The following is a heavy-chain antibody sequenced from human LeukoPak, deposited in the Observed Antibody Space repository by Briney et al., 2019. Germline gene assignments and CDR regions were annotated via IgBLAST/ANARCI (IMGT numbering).Heavy chain of an antibody. D-gene: IGHD3-22*01. CDR2: IIPIFGTA. Sequence: SVKVSCKASGYTFTSYAISWVRQAPGQGLEWMGGIIPIFGTANYAQKFQGRVTITTDESTSTAYMELSSLRSEDTAVYYCATSPPNSSGYYQPFDYWGQGTLATVSS. CDR3: ATSPPNSSGYYQPFDY. J-gene: IGHJ4*02. CDR1: GYTFTSYA. V-gene: IGHV1-69*05.